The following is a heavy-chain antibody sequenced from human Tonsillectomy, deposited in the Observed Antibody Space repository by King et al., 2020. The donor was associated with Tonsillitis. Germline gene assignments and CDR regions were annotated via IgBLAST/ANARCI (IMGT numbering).Heavy chain of an antibody. Sequence: VQLVESGGGLVQPGGSLRLSCAASGFTFSSYWMSWVRQAPGKGLEWVASIKQDGSEKYYVDSVKGRFNISRDNAKNSLYLEMNSLRAEDTAVYYCARVQYGSGILITLHSFDYWGQGTLVTVSS. CDR1: GFTFSSYW. J-gene: IGHJ4*02. CDR3: ARVQYGSGILITLHSFDY. D-gene: IGHD3-10*01. V-gene: IGHV3-7*01. CDR2: IKQDGSEK.